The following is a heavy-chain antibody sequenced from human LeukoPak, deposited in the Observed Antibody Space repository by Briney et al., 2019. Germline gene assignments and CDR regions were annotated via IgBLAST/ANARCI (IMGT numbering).Heavy chain of an antibody. J-gene: IGHJ4*02. CDR1: GYSISSGFY. CDR2: IYYSGST. V-gene: IGHV4-61*01. D-gene: IGHD3-10*01. Sequence: SETLSLTCTVSGYSISSGFYWGWIRQPPGKGLEWIGYIYYSGSTNYNPSLKSRVTISVDTSKNQFSLKLSSVTAADTAVYYCARGSGSYYYWGQGTLVTVSS. CDR3: ARGSGSYYY.